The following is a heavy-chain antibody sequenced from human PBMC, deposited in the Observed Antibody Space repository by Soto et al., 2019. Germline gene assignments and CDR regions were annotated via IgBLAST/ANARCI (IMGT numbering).Heavy chain of an antibody. J-gene: IGHJ4*02. CDR2: ISGSGGTT. D-gene: IGHD5-12*01. V-gene: IGHV3-23*01. CDR1: GFTFSSYA. Sequence: GGSLRLSCAASGFTFSSYAMTWVRQAPGKGLEWVSAISGSGGTTFYADSVKGRFTISRDNSRNTLYLQMNSLRAEDTAVYYCASWGSAFIVATVGFDCWGQGSLVTVSS. CDR3: ASWGSAFIVATVGFDC.